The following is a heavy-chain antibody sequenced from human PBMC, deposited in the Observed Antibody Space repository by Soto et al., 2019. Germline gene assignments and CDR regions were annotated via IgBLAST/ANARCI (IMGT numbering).Heavy chain of an antibody. CDR3: ATESTRTTAPDY. D-gene: IGHD4-17*01. CDR1: GYTFTSYS. J-gene: IGHJ4*02. V-gene: IGHV1-3*01. Sequence: DSVKVSCKASGYTFTSYSMHWVRQAPGQRLEWMGWFNAGSGNTKYSQKFQDRVTITRDTSATTAYVELSSLRYEDTAVYYCATESTRTTAPDYWGQGTLVTVSS. CDR2: FNAGSGNT.